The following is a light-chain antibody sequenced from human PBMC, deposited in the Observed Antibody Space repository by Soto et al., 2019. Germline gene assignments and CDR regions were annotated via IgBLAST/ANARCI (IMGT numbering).Light chain of an antibody. CDR3: QQYNSYS. CDR2: KAS. V-gene: IGKV1-5*03. CDR1: QTISSW. J-gene: IGKJ1*01. Sequence: DIQMTQSPSTLSGSVGDRVAITCRASQTISSWLAWYQQKPGKAPKLLIYKASTLKSGVPSRYSGSGSGTEFTLTISCLQPDDFATYYCQQYNSYSFGQGTKVDI.